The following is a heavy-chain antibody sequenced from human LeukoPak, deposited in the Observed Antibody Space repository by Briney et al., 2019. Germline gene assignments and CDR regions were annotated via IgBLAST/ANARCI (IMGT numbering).Heavy chain of an antibody. J-gene: IGHJ3*01. D-gene: IGHD6-25*01. CDR2: INWNGGSK. V-gene: IGHV3-20*04. CDR3: VKRGRAARDAFDV. Sequence: GGSLRLSCTASGFTFGDYDIHWIRQAPGKGLDWVGDINWNGGSKTYADSVEGRFAISRDNAKKSVSLEMNSLRVDDTALCYCVKRGRAARDAFDVWGQGTMVFVSS. CDR1: GFTFGDYD.